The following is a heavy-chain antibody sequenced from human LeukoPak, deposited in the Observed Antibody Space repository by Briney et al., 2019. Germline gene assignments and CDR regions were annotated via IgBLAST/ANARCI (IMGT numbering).Heavy chain of an antibody. Sequence: KRGESLKISCKGSGYGFFGYWIGWVRQTPGKGLDWMGIIYPDNSRTIYSPSFQGQVTISADKSVSTAYLQWSSLKASDTAMYYCARLSPHRTTVTMYYYYGMDVWGQGTTVTVSS. D-gene: IGHD4-17*01. CDR3: ARLSPHRTTVTMYYYYGMDV. CDR1: GYGFFGYW. J-gene: IGHJ6*02. V-gene: IGHV5-51*01. CDR2: IYPDNSRT.